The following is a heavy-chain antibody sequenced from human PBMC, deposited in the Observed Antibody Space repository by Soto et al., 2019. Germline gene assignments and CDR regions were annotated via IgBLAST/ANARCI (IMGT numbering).Heavy chain of an antibody. J-gene: IGHJ5*02. CDR3: ARGVSGVPNWFDP. V-gene: IGHV4-31*03. D-gene: IGHD3-10*01. Sequence: QVQLQESGPGLVRTSQTLSLSCTVSGGSISNSAHHWSWIRQPPGEGLEWIGYIYYSGGPYYSPSPEGRVTMSIDASKNQCALKLSSVAAADTAVYYCARGVSGVPNWFDPWCQGTLVPGSS. CDR1: GGSISNSAHH. CDR2: IYYSGGP.